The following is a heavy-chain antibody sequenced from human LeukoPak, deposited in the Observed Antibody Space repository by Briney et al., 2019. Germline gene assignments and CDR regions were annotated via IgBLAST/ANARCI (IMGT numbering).Heavy chain of an antibody. J-gene: IGHJ4*02. CDR2: INQDGSEK. CDR1: GFLFSIYC. V-gene: IGHV3-7*01. D-gene: IGHD2-8*01. CDR3: ERDCTEGVCLSWAH. Sequence: GGPLRLSCGASGFLFSIYCVVWVRQAPGKGLEWVANINQDGSEKPYPDSVKGRFTISRDNARNSLYLKMSSLRAEDTARYYCERDCTEGVCLSWAHWGQGTLVTVSS.